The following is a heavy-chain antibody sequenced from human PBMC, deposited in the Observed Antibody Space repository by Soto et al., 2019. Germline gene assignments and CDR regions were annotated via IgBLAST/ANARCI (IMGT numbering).Heavy chain of an antibody. CDR2: INPNTGVT. J-gene: IGHJ3*02. V-gene: IGHV1-2*02. CDR3: ALERQLNSPSDGFEI. CDR1: AFTVYY. Sequence: QVQLIQSGAEVKKPGASMKVSCKASAFTVYYLHWVRQAPGQGLEWMGRINPNTGVTDYAQRFQGRVTMTSDTSITTAFMDLSNVDFDDTAVSYCALERQLNSPSDGFEIWGQGTMVTVSS. D-gene: IGHD6-13*01.